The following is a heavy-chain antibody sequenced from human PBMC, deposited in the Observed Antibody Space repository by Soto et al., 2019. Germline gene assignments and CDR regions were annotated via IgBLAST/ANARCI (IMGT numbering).Heavy chain of an antibody. V-gene: IGHV3-23*01. CDR2: ISASGNST. CDR1: GFTFRTYA. D-gene: IGHD2-2*03. J-gene: IGHJ4*02. CDR3: AKDIGYCSTTSCFLDY. Sequence: LRLSCAASGFTFRTYALSWVRQAPGKGLEWVSAISASGNSTYYADSVKGRFTISRDNSKNTLFLQMNSLRAEDTAVYYCAKDIGYCSTTSCFLDYWGLGALVTVSS.